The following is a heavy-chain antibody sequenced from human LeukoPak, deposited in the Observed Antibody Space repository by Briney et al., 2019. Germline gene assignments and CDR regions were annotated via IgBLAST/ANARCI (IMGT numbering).Heavy chain of an antibody. J-gene: IGHJ4*02. Sequence: SETLSLTCAVYGESFSGYYYYWPWIRQPPGKGLEWIVEIKHIGGTNYNASLRSRVTISADTSKNQFSLRLTSVTAADTALYYCARLAIRGSNYGFDYWGQGTLVTVSS. CDR2: IKHIGGT. V-gene: IGHV4-34*01. CDR3: ARLAIRGSNYGFDY. CDR1: GESFSGYY. D-gene: IGHD5-18*01.